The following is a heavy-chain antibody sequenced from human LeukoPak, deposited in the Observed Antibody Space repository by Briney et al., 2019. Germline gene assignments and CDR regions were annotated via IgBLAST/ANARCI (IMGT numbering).Heavy chain of an antibody. D-gene: IGHD1-26*01. V-gene: IGHV5-51*01. CDR2: IYPGDSDA. CDR3: ARQQVGATIPLDY. J-gene: IGHJ4*02. Sequence: GESLKISCKGSGYSFTTYWIAWVRQMPGKVPEWMGIIYPGDSDARYSPSFQGQVTFSADKSISTAYLQWSSLKASDTAMYYCARQQVGATIPLDYWGQGTLVTVSP. CDR1: GYSFTTYW.